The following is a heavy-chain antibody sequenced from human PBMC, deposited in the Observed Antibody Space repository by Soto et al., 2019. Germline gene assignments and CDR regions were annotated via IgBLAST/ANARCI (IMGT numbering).Heavy chain of an antibody. CDR2: INQSGSQK. J-gene: IGHJ4*02. D-gene: IGHD2-15*01. Sequence: EVQLVESGGGVVQPGGSLRLSWAASGFTLSSYWMSWLRQAPGKGLEWVANINQSGSQKYYVDSVKVRFTISIDKVKKSIYLQVNILRAENTAVYYCARDGVEARLYLHNWGQGPMVTVSS. V-gene: IGHV3-7*01. CDR1: GFTLSSYW. CDR3: ARDGVEARLYLHN.